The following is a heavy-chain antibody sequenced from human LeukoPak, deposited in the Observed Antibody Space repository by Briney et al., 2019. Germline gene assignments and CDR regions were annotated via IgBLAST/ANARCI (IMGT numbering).Heavy chain of an antibody. V-gene: IGHV3-33*01. D-gene: IGHD6-19*01. J-gene: IGHJ4*02. CDR3: ARDASRIAVAGCLEY. CDR1: GFTFSSYG. CDR2: IWYDGSNK. Sequence: GGSLRLSCAASGFTFSSYGMHWVRQAAGKGLEWVAVIWYDGSNKYYADSVKGRFTISRDNSKNTLYLQMNSLRAEDTAVYYCARDASRIAVAGCLEYWGQGTLVTVSS.